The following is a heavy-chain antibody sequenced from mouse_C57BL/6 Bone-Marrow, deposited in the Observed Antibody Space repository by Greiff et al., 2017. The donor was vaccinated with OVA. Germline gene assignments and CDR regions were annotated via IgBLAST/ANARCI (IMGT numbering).Heavy chain of an antibody. CDR3: ARRGLRSYFDY. V-gene: IGHV2-2*01. Sequence: VQLQQSGPGLVQPSQSLSITCTVSGFSLTSYGVHWVRQSPGKGLEWLGVIWSGGSTDYNAAFISRLSISKDNSKSQVSFKMNSLQADDTAIYYCARRGLRSYFDYWGQGTTLTVSS. J-gene: IGHJ2*01. CDR2: IWSGGST. CDR1: GFSLTSYG. D-gene: IGHD1-1*01.